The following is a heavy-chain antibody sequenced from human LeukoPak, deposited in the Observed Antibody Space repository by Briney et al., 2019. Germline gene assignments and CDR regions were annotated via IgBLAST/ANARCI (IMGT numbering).Heavy chain of an antibody. CDR3: AKDKNYDIFTGFDY. V-gene: IGHV3-9*01. CDR1: GFTFDDYA. D-gene: IGHD3-9*01. CDR2: ISWNSGSI. J-gene: IGHJ4*02. Sequence: GGSLRLSCAASGFTFDDYAMHWVRQVPGKGLEWVSGISWNSGSIGYADSVKGRFTISRDNVKNSLYLQMNSLRPEDTALYYCAKDKNYDIFTGFDYWGQGTLVTVSS.